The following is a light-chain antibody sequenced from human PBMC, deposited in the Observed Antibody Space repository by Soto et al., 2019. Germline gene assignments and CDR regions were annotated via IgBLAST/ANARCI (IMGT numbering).Light chain of an antibody. CDR2: SAS. V-gene: IGKV3-20*01. J-gene: IGKJ1*01. CDR3: QQYGSSPT. CDR1: QSVSSNY. Sequence: EIVLTQSPGTLSIYTGERATLSCRASQSVSSNYLAWYQQKPGQAPRVLIYSASSRATGIPDRFSGSGSGTDFTLTISRLEPEDFAVYYCQQYGSSPTFGQGTKVDIK.